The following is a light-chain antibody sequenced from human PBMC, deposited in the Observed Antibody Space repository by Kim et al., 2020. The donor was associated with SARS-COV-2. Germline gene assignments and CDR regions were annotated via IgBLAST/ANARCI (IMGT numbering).Light chain of an antibody. CDR2: DVS. CDR1: SSDVGVYNY. Sequence: GQPITISCTGTSSDVGVYNYVSWYQQHPGKAPKLMIYDVSNRPSGVSNRFSGSKSGNTASLTISGLQAEDEADYYCSSYTSSSTWVFGGGTQLTVL. V-gene: IGLV2-14*03. CDR3: SSYTSSSTWV. J-gene: IGLJ3*02.